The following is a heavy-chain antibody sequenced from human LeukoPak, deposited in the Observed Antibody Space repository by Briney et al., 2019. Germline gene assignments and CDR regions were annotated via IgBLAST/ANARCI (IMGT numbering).Heavy chain of an antibody. CDR3: VRESFSRGDFN. D-gene: IGHD7-27*01. CDR2: IKYDGNEI. J-gene: IGHJ4*02. CDR1: GFIFSTYW. Sequence: GGSLRLSCAASGFIFSTYWMTWVRQAPGKGLQWVATIKYDGNEIFYVDSVRGRFTVSRDNAMNSLYLQMNGLTAEDTAVYYCVRESFSRGDFNWGQGTLVSVSP. V-gene: IGHV3-7*01.